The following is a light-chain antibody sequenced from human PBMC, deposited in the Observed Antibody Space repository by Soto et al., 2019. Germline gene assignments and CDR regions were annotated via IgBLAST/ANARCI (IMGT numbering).Light chain of an antibody. CDR1: QSISSW. V-gene: IGKV1-5*03. J-gene: IGKJ1*01. CDR2: KAS. Sequence: DIQMTQSPSTLSASVGDRVTITCRASQSISSWLAWYQQKPGKAPKLLIYKASSLESGVPSRFSGSGSGTEFTLTISSLRPDDFATYYCQQYNSYSRTFGQGPKVDIK. CDR3: QQYNSYSRT.